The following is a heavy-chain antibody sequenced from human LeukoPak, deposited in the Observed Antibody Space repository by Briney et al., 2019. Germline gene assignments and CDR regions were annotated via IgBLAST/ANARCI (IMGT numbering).Heavy chain of an antibody. V-gene: IGHV3-43*02. J-gene: IGHJ4*02. D-gene: IGHD2-15*01. Sequence: GGSLRLSCAASGFIFDDYAMHWVRQAPGKGLAWVSLISGYGGSTYYADSVKGRFTISRDNSKNSLYLQMNSLRTEDTALYYCAKSPASPRYCSGGSCYPPGGYWGQGTLVTVSS. CDR3: AKSPASPRYCSGGSCYPPGGY. CDR1: GFIFDDYA. CDR2: ISGYGGST.